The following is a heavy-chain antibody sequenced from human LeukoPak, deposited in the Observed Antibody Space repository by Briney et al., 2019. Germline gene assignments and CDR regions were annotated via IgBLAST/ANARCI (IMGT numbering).Heavy chain of an antibody. Sequence: PSETLSLTCTVSGGSISSYYWSWIRQPPGKGLEWIGYIYYSGSTNYNPSLKSRVTISVDTSKNQFSLKLSSVTAADTAVYYCARAPGYSYRYYHGMDVWGQGTTVTVSS. V-gene: IGHV4-59*01. CDR3: ARAPGYSYRYYHGMDV. D-gene: IGHD5-18*01. CDR2: IYYSGST. J-gene: IGHJ6*02. CDR1: GGSISSYY.